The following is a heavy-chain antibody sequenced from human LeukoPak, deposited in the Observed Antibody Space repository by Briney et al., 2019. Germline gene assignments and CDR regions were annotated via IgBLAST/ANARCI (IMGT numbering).Heavy chain of an antibody. J-gene: IGHJ4*02. Sequence: GGSLRLSXAASGFTFSSYGMHWVRQAPGKGLEWVAVIWYDGSNKYYADSVKGRFTISRDNSKNTLYLQMNSLRAEDTAVYYCARGDSSGWYEGNFDYWGQGTLVTVSS. CDR1: GFTFSSYG. CDR3: ARGDSSGWYEGNFDY. CDR2: IWYDGSNK. V-gene: IGHV3-33*01. D-gene: IGHD6-19*01.